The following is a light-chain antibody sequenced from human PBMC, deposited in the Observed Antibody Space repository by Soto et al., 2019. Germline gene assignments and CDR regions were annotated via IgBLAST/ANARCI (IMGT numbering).Light chain of an antibody. J-gene: IGLJ1*01. V-gene: IGLV2-23*02. Sequence: QSVLTQPASVSGSPGQSITISCTGTSSDVGSYNLVSWYQQHPGKAPKLMIYEVSKRPSGVSNRFSGSKSGNTASLTISGLQAEDEADYYCCSYAGSSTVLYVFGTVTKVTVL. CDR1: SSDVGSYNL. CDR3: CSYAGSSTVLYV. CDR2: EVS.